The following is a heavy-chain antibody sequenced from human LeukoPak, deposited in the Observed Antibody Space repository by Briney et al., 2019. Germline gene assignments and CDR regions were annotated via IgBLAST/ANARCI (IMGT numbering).Heavy chain of an antibody. Sequence: ASVKVSCKASGYTFTGYYMLWVRQAPGQGLEWMGWINPNSGGTNYAQKFQGRVTMTRDTSISTAYMELSRLRSDDTAVYYCARDSSFGVVIPFDYWGQGTLVTVSS. CDR2: INPNSGGT. V-gene: IGHV1-2*02. CDR1: GYTFTGYY. D-gene: IGHD3-3*01. J-gene: IGHJ4*02. CDR3: ARDSSFGVVIPFDY.